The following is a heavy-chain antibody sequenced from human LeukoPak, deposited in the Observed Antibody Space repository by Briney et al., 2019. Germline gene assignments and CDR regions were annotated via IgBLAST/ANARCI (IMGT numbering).Heavy chain of an antibody. D-gene: IGHD4/OR15-4a*01. J-gene: IGHJ4*02. V-gene: IGHV4-4*02. CDR1: GGSISSNNW. Sequence: PSETLSLTCAVSGGSISSNNWWIWVRQSPEKGLEWIGEIYHDGSTNYNPSLKSRVTISVDTSKNQFSLKLSSVTAADTAVYYCASYGATGFDYWGQGTLVTVSS. CDR3: ASYGATGFDY. CDR2: IYHDGST.